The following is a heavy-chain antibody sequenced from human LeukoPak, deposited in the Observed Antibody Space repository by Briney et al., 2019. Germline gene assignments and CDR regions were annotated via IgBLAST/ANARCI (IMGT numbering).Heavy chain of an antibody. Sequence: PGGSLRLSCAASGFTFSSYAMSWVRQAPGKGLEWVSAISGSGGSTYYADSVKGRSTISRDNSKNTLYLQMNSLRAEDTAVYYCAKTGGSSGWNWFDPWGQGTLVTVSS. D-gene: IGHD6-19*01. CDR2: ISGSGGST. CDR1: GFTFSSYA. CDR3: AKTGGSSGWNWFDP. V-gene: IGHV3-23*01. J-gene: IGHJ5*02.